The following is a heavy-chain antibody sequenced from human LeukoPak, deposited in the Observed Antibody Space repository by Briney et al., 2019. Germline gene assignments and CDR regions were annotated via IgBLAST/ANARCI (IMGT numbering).Heavy chain of an antibody. V-gene: IGHV1-46*01. D-gene: IGHD6-13*01. Sequence: ASVKVSCKASGYTFTTYFIHWVRQAPGQGLEWMGLINISSGTTTNAQKFQGRVTMTRDTSTGIVYMELSSLRSDDTAVYYCAREERAIAALGRGALDYWGQGTLVTVSS. CDR1: GYTFTTYF. CDR3: AREERAIAALGRGALDY. CDR2: INISSGTT. J-gene: IGHJ4*02.